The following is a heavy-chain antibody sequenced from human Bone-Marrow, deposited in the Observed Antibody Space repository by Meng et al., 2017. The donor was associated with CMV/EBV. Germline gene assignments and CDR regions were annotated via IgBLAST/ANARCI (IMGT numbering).Heavy chain of an antibody. V-gene: IGHV3-66*02. Sequence: GGSLRLSCAASGFTVSSNSMTWVRQAPGKGLEWLSVIYDSGTTFYAESVKGRFTVSRDSSKNTLFLQMNSLRGEDTAVYYCARGGWYASSPIQGYWGQGTLVTVSS. CDR2: IYDSGTT. D-gene: IGHD2-2*01. J-gene: IGHJ4*02. CDR3: ARGGWYASSPIQGY. CDR1: GFTVSSNS.